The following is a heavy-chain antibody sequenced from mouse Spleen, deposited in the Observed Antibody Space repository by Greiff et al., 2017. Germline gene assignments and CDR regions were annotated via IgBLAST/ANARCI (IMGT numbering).Heavy chain of an antibody. V-gene: IGHV3-6*01. CDR3: ARENYYGNFWFAY. CDR1: GYSITSGYY. Sequence: EVKLVESGPGLVKPSQSLSLTCSVTGYSITSGYYWNWIRQFPGNKLEWMGYISYDGSNNYNPSLKNRISITRDTSKNQFFLKLNSVTTEDTATYYCARENYYGNFWFAYWGQGTLVTVSA. D-gene: IGHD2-1*01. CDR2: ISYDGSN. J-gene: IGHJ3*01.